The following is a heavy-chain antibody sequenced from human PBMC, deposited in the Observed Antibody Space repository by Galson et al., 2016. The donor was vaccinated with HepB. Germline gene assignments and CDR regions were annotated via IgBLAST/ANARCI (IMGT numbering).Heavy chain of an antibody. CDR2: ITGDRANA. J-gene: IGHJ4*02. CDR3: AKDHGRYSGFDY. Sequence: SLRLSCAASGFTFGTYTMHWIRQAPGEGLQWVSLITGDRANAYYADSVKGRFTISRDNRKNSLYLQMNSLRTEDTALYYCAKDHGRYSGFDYWGQGTLATVSS. D-gene: IGHD2-15*01. V-gene: IGHV3-43*01. CDR1: GFTFGTYT.